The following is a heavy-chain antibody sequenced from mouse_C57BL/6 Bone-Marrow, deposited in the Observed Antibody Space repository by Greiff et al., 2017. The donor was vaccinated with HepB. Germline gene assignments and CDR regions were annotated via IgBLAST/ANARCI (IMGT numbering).Heavy chain of an antibody. D-gene: IGHD2-4*01. CDR2: IWSGGST. V-gene: IGHV2-4*01. Sequence: VQLKESGPGLVQPSQSLSITCTVSGFSLTSYGVHWVRQPPGKGLEWLGVIWSGGSTDYNAAFISRLSISKDNSKSQVFFKMNSLQADDTAIYYCAKKTSYDYGYYAMDYWGQGTSVTVSS. CDR3: AKKTSYDYGYYAMDY. J-gene: IGHJ4*01. CDR1: GFSLTSYG.